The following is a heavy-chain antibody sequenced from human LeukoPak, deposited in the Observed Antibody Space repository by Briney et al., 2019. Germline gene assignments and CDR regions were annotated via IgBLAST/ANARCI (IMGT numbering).Heavy chain of an antibody. CDR1: GFTFSSYG. CDR3: ANGEWEPRMSLDY. CDR2: ISYDGSNK. V-gene: IGHV3-30*18. J-gene: IGHJ4*02. D-gene: IGHD1-26*01. Sequence: PGRSLRLSCAASGFTFSSYGMHWVRQAPGKGLEWVAVISYDGSNKYYADSVKGRFTISRDNSKNTLYLQMNSLRAEDTAVYYCANGEWEPRMSLDYWGQGTLVTVSS.